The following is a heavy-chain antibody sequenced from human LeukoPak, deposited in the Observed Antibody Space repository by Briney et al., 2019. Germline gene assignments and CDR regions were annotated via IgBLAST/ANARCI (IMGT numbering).Heavy chain of an antibody. D-gene: IGHD2-2*01. V-gene: IGHV3-15*01. Sequence: GGSLRLSCAASGFTFSNARMSWVRQAPGKGLEWVGRIKSKTDGGATDYAAPVKGRFTISRDDSKNTLYLQMNSLKTEDTAVYYCTTGICSSTSCYDAFDIWGQGTMVTVSS. CDR1: GFTFSNAR. CDR3: TTGICSSTSCYDAFDI. J-gene: IGHJ3*02. CDR2: IKSKTDGGAT.